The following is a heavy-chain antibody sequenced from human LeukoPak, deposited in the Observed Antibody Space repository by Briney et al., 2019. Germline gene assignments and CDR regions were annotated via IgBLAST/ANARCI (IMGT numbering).Heavy chain of an antibody. CDR3: AKSRGIYDNSGWRTFDY. D-gene: IGHD6-19*01. CDR1: GFIFSTYA. Sequence: GRSLRLSCAASGFIFSTYAMHWVRQAPGKGLEWVAVMSYDGSNKYYADSVKGRFTISRDNSKNTLYLQMNSLRAEDTAIYYCAKSRGIYDNSGWRTFDYWGQGTLVTVSS. CDR2: MSYDGSNK. V-gene: IGHV3-30-3*02. J-gene: IGHJ4*02.